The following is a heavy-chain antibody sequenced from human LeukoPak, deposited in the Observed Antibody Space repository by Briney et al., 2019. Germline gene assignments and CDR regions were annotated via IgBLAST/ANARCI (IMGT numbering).Heavy chain of an antibody. CDR1: GGSISSYY. D-gene: IGHD2-21*02. J-gene: IGHJ4*02. Sequence: SETLSLTCTVSGGSISSYYWSWIRQPPGKGLEWIGYIYYSGSTNYNPSLKSRVTISVDTSKNQFSLKLSSVTAADTAVYYCARQEDCGGDCYSIDYWGQGTLVTVSS. CDR2: IYYSGST. V-gene: IGHV4-59*08. CDR3: ARQEDCGGDCYSIDY.